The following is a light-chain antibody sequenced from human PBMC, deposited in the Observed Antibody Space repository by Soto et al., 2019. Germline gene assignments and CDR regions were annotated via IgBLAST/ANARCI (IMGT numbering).Light chain of an antibody. V-gene: IGKV1-5*01. J-gene: IGKJ1*01. CDR3: QQYDSYSSGP. Sequence: DIQMTQSPSTLSASVGDRVTITCRASQTINSWLAWYQQKPGKAPKVLIFDASRLKTGVPSRFIGSGSGTEFTLTLSNLQPDDFATYYCQQYDSYSSGPFGQGTKVEIK. CDR2: DAS. CDR1: QTINSW.